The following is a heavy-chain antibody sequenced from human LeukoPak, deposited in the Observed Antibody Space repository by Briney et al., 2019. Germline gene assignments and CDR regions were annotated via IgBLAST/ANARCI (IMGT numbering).Heavy chain of an antibody. CDR3: AQSAYSGSYLTN. D-gene: IGHD1-26*01. CDR2: ISSSSTYI. CDR1: GFIFSTYS. J-gene: IGHJ4*02. V-gene: IGHV3-21*01. Sequence: KAGGSLRLSCAASGFIFSTYSMNWVRQAPGKGLEWVSSISSSSTYIYYADSVKGRFIISRDNAKNSLFLQMNSLRAEDTAVYYCAQSAYSGSYLTNWGQGTLVTVSS.